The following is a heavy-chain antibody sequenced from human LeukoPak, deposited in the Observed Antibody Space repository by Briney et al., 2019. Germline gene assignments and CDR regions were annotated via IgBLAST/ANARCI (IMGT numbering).Heavy chain of an antibody. CDR2: IIPIFGTA. Sequence: SVKVSCKASGGTFSSYAISWVRQAPGQGLEWMGGIIPIFGTANYAQKFQGRVTITADESTSTAYMELSSLRSEDTAVYYCASSYDILTGYYCFDYWGQGTLVTVSS. D-gene: IGHD3-9*01. CDR1: GGTFSSYA. V-gene: IGHV1-69*13. J-gene: IGHJ4*02. CDR3: ASSYDILTGYYCFDY.